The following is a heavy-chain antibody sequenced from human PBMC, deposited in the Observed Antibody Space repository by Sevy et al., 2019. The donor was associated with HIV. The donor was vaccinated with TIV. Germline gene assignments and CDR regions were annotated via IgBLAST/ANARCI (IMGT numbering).Heavy chain of an antibody. J-gene: IGHJ3*02. CDR3: AGRNDFDI. CDR2: VYYTGGT. Sequence: SETLSLTCTVSGGSINSDHWNWIRQPPGKGLEWIGYVYYTGGTNYNASLKNRVTISVNRTKNHCSLKLTSVTAADTAVYYCAGRNDFDIWGHGTMVTVSS. V-gene: IGHV4-59*08. CDR1: GGSINSDH.